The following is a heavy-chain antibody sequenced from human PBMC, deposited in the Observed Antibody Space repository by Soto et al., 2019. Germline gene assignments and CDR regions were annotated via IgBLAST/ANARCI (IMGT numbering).Heavy chain of an antibody. Sequence: SVKVSCKASGGTFSSYAISWVRQAPGQGLEWMGGIIPIFGTANYAQKFQGRVTITADESTSTAYMELSSLRSEDTAVYYCASELSIAAAGPRDWFDPWGQGTLVTVSS. CDR3: ASELSIAAAGPRDWFDP. D-gene: IGHD6-13*01. V-gene: IGHV1-69*13. CDR2: IIPIFGTA. CDR1: GGTFSSYA. J-gene: IGHJ5*02.